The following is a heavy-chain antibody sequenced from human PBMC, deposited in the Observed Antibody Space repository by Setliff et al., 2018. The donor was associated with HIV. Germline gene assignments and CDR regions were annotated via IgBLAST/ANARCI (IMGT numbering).Heavy chain of an antibody. CDR2: IRSKTYGGTT. CDR1: GFTFGDYT. Sequence: GGSLRLSCTVSGFTFGDYTMSWVRQAPGKGLEWVGFIRSKTYGGTTEYAASVKGRFTISRDDSKSIAYLQMNSLKTEDTAVYYCTSAFADYAYWYFDYRGQGTLVTVSS. CDR3: TSAFADYAYWYFDY. D-gene: IGHD2-8*02. J-gene: IGHJ4*02. V-gene: IGHV3-49*04.